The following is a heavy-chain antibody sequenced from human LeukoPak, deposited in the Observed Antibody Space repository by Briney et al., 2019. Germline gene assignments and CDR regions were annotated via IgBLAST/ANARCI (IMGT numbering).Heavy chain of an antibody. CDR1: GFTFTRYW. CDR2: IKQDGSGK. J-gene: IGHJ4*02. V-gene: IGHV3-7*01. Sequence: GGSLRLSCAASGFTFTRYWMSWVRQAPGKGLEWVANIKQDGSGKYYVDSVKGRFTISRDNAKNSLYLQMNSLRAEDTAVYYCARDSSPPPSDYWGQGTLVTVSS. CDR3: ARDSSPPPSDY. D-gene: IGHD6-13*01.